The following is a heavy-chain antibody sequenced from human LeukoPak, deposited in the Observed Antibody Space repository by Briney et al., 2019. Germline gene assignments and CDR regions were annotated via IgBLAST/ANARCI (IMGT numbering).Heavy chain of an antibody. CDR3: ARDQAPYYPGYYYYYMDV. J-gene: IGHJ6*03. V-gene: IGHV4-59*01. D-gene: IGHD3-10*01. CDR2: IYYSGST. CDR1: GGSISSYY. Sequence: SETLSLTCTVSGGSISSYYWSWIRQPPGKGLKWIGYIYYSGSTNYNPSLKSRVTISVDTSKNQFSLKLSSVTAADTAVYYCARDQAPYYPGYYYYYMDVWGKGTTVTVSS.